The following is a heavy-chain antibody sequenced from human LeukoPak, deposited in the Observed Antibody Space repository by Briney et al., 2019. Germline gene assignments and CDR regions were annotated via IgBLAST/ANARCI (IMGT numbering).Heavy chain of an antibody. CDR2: INAGNGNT. V-gene: IGHV1-3*01. CDR3: ARDHGWFGELPFDY. J-gene: IGHJ4*02. D-gene: IGHD3-10*01. Sequence: ASVKVSCKASGYTFTSYAMHWVRQAPGQRLEWMGWINAGNGNTKYSQKFQGRVTITRDTSASTAYMELSSLRSEDTAVYYCARDHGWFGELPFDYWDQGTLVTVSS. CDR1: GYTFTSYA.